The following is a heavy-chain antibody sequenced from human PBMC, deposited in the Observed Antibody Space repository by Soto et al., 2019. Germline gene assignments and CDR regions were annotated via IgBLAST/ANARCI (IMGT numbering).Heavy chain of an antibody. V-gene: IGHV5-10-1*01. J-gene: IGHJ6*02. Sequence: GESLNISFQCSGYSFTSYLLRWVRQMPWKVLGWMGRIDPSDSYTNYSPSFQGHVTISADKSISTAYLQWSSLKASDTAMYYCASTTRDPYYYDSSGYPYYCGMDVWGQGTTVPVSS. CDR2: IDPSDSYT. D-gene: IGHD3-22*01. CDR3: ASTTRDPYYYDSSGYPYYCGMDV. CDR1: GYSFTSYL.